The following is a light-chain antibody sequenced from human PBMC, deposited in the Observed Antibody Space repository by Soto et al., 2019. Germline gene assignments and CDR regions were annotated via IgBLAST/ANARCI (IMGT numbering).Light chain of an antibody. J-gene: IGKJ1*01. CDR2: GAS. Sequence: EIVLTQSPGTLSLSPGERATLSCRASQSVSSSYLAWYQQKPGQAPRLLIYGASNRAAGIPDRFSGSGSGTDFTLTISRLEPEDFAVYFCQQYGSSPLTFGQGPKLEIK. V-gene: IGKV3-20*01. CDR3: QQYGSSPLT. CDR1: QSVSSSY.